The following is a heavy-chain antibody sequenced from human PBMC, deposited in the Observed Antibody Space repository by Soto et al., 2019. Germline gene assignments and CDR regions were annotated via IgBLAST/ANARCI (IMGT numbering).Heavy chain of an antibody. V-gene: IGHV3-11*01. CDR3: ARALAPPTAAGPYYFDC. Sequence: QVQLVESGGCLVKPGRSLRLSCAASGFTFSDYYMSWIRQAPGKGLEWVSYISSGGSTIYYADSVKGRFTISRDNAKNSLYLQMNSLRAEDTAVYYCARALAPPTAAGPYYFDCWGQGTLVTVSS. CDR2: ISSGGSTI. J-gene: IGHJ4*02. D-gene: IGHD6-13*01. CDR1: GFTFSDYY.